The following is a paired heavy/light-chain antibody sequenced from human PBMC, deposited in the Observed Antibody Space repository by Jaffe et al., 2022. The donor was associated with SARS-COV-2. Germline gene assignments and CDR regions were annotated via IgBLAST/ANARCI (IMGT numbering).Light chain of an antibody. CDR2: GAS. J-gene: IGKJ3*01. Sequence: EIVLTQSPGTLSLSPGERATLSCRASQIFSSSYLAWYQQKPGQAPRLLIYGASSRATGIPDRFSGSGSGTDFTLTISRLEPEDFAVYYCQQYGTSLFTFGPGTKVDMK. CDR1: QIFSSSY. CDR3: QQYGTSLFT. V-gene: IGKV3-20*01.
Heavy chain of an antibody. CDR2: IDPPDSYT. Sequence: EEQLVQSGAEVKKPGESLRISCKGSGYSFSNYWITWVRQTPGKGLEWMGRIDPPDSYTNYSPSFQGHVTISLDKSITTAYLQLNSLKASDSGTYYCARQGYSKTHGYYYAMDVWGQGTTVTVSS. D-gene: IGHD4-4*01. J-gene: IGHJ6*02. V-gene: IGHV5-10-1*03. CDR3: ARQGYSKTHGYYYAMDV. CDR1: GYSFSNYW.